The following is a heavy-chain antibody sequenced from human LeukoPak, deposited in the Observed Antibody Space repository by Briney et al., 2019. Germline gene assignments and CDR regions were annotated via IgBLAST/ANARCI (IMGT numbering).Heavy chain of an antibody. CDR1: GFTFDDYA. D-gene: IGHD6-6*01. CDR2: LAYNSGGR. V-gene: IGHV3-9*01. CDR3: VKDGTRLAAGPRFDF. Sequence: PGGSLRLSCAASGFTFDDYAMHWVRQAPGQGLEWVSGLAYNSGGRGYADSVKGRFTISRDNAQNSVFLQMNNLRPEDTAIYYCVKDGTRLAAGPRFDFWGQGILVTVSS. J-gene: IGHJ4*02.